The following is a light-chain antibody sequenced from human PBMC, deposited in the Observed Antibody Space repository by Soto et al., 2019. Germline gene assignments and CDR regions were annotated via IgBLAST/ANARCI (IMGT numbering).Light chain of an antibody. Sequence: DIQMTQSPSSLSASVGDRVTISCRASQSISNHLNWYQHKPGKAPKVLIYAASSLQGGVPSRFSGSGSGTEFTLTISGLQPEDSATYYCQQYERYSTFGQGTKVEIK. V-gene: IGKV1-39*01. CDR1: QSISNH. CDR3: QQYERYST. J-gene: IGKJ1*01. CDR2: AAS.